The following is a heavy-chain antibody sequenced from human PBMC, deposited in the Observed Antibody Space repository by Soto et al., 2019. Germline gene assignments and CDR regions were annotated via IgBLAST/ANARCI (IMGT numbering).Heavy chain of an antibody. J-gene: IGHJ4*02. CDR3: ARGTAVSGTASFDC. V-gene: IGHV3-48*02. CDR1: GFTFSSYT. CDR2: ISSSSGSI. D-gene: IGHD6-19*01. Sequence: HPGGSLRLSCAASGFTFSSYTMNWVRQAPKKGLEWISYISSSSGSIYYADSVKGRFTISRDNAKNSLYLQMNSLRDEDTAVYYCARGTAVSGTASFDCWGQGTLVTVSS.